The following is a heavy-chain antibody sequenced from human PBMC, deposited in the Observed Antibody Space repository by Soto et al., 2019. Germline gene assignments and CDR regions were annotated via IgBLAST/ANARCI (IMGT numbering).Heavy chain of an antibody. CDR3: AKSQDDILSGYDF. Sequence: EVQLLESGGGLVQPGGSLRLSCAASGFTCSDYALIWVRQTPGKGLEWVSGISTGGTTTYYADSVKGRFTISRDNSNNTLYLRLNNLRAEDTAVYYCAKSQDDILSGYDFWGQGSRVTVSS. CDR2: ISTGGTTT. CDR1: GFTCSDYA. D-gene: IGHD3-9*01. V-gene: IGHV3-23*01. J-gene: IGHJ4*02.